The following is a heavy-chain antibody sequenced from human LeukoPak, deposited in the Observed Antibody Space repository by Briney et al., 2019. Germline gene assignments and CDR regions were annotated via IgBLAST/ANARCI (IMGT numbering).Heavy chain of an antibody. D-gene: IGHD3-3*01. Sequence: GGSLRLSCAASGFTFSRYWMSWVRQAPGKGLEWVANIKQDGTAKDYVDSVKGRFTISRDNAKNSLYLQMNSLRPEDTAVYYCARDENYDFWSGYGHWSSFDYWGQGTLVTVSS. CDR3: ARDENYDFWSGYGHWSSFDY. V-gene: IGHV3-7*01. CDR2: IKQDGTAK. CDR1: GFTFSRYW. J-gene: IGHJ4*02.